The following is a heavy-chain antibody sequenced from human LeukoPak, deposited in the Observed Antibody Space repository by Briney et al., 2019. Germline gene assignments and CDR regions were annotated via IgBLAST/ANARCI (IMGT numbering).Heavy chain of an antibody. Sequence: ASVKVSCKASGYTFTNYGISWVRQAPGQGLEWMGWVSGYNGNIYYAQNFQDRVTVTTDTSTSTAYMDLRGLRSEDTAIYYCAAGQFDHWGQGTLVAVSS. CDR2: VSGYNGNI. CDR1: GYTFTNYG. V-gene: IGHV1-18*01. J-gene: IGHJ4*02. CDR3: AAGQFDH.